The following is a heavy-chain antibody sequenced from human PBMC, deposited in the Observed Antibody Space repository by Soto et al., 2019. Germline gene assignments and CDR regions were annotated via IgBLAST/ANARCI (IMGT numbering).Heavy chain of an antibody. CDR1: GFTFSYAW. J-gene: IGHJ4*02. D-gene: IGHD6-19*01. CDR2: IKSKTDGGTT. CDR3: TTGVSSRWYGVGLYYFDY. V-gene: IGHV3-15*01. Sequence: GGSLRLSCAASGFTFSYAWMRWVRQAPGKGLEWVGRIKSKTDGGTTDYAAPVKGRFTISGDDSKTTLYLQMNSLKTDDTAVYYCTTGVSSRWYGVGLYYFDYWGQGNLVTVPS.